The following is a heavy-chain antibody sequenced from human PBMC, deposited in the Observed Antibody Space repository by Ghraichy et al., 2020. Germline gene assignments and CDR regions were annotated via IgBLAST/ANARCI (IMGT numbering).Heavy chain of an antibody. CDR2: INPSGGST. J-gene: IGHJ3*02. CDR1: GYTFTSYY. CDR3: AREGANYDFWSGYFPFDI. Sequence: ASVKVSCKASGYTFTSYYMHWVRQAPGQGLEWMGIINPSGGSTSYAQKFQGRVTMTRDTSTSTVYMELSSLRSEDTAVYYCAREGANYDFWSGYFPFDIWGQGTMVTVSS. D-gene: IGHD3-3*01. V-gene: IGHV1-46*01.